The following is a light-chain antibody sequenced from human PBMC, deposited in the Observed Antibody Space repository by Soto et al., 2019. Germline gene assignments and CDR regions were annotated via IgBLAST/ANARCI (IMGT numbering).Light chain of an antibody. V-gene: IGKV3-20*01. Sequence: EIVMTQSPATLSVSPGERATLSCRASQSVRNSLLAWYQQKPGQPPRLLIYDASTRATATPERFSGSGSGTDFTLTISRLEPEDFAVYYCQQYGSSPLTFGGGTKVDIK. J-gene: IGKJ4*01. CDR2: DAS. CDR1: QSVRNSL. CDR3: QQYGSSPLT.